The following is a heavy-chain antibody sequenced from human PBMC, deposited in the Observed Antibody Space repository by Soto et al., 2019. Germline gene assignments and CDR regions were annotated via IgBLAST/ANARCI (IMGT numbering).Heavy chain of an antibody. CDR2: ISAYNGNT. CDR1: GYTFTSYG. V-gene: IGHV1-18*01. CDR3: ARGGAGAGPFGY. Sequence: QVQLVQSGAEVKKPGASVKVSCKASGYTFTSYGISWVRQAPGQGLEWMGWISAYNGNTNYAQKLQGRVTMTTDTSTSTADMERGSLGSGETAVDYGARGGAGAGPFGYWGQGTLVTVSA. D-gene: IGHD6-13*01. J-gene: IGHJ4*02.